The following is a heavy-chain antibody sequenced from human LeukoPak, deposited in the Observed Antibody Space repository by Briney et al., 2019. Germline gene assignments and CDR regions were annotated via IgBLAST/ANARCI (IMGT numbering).Heavy chain of an antibody. CDR3: TTVYCTTTSCSINYYYMDV. D-gene: IGHD2-2*01. J-gene: IGHJ6*03. Sequence: ETGGSLRLSCAASGFTFSNAWMSWVRQAPGKGLEWVGRIKSKTDGGTTDYAAPVKGRFTISRDDSKNTLYLQMNSLKTEDTAVYYCTTVYCTTTSCSINYYYMDVWGKGTTVTVSS. CDR1: GFTFSNAW. V-gene: IGHV3-15*01. CDR2: IKSKTDGGTT.